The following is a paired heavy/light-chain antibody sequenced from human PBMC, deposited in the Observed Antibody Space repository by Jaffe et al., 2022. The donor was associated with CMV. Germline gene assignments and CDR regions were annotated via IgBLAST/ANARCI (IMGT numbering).Heavy chain of an antibody. CDR2: ISGSGGST. Sequence: EVQLLESGGGLVQPGGSLRLSCASSGFTFSNYGMTWVRQAPGKGLEWVSAISGSGGSTYYADSVKGRFTISRDNSKNTLYLQMNSLRAEDTAVYYCAKDRDYYDSSGLGIWGQGTLVTVSS. V-gene: IGHV3-23*01. CDR1: GFTFSNYG. J-gene: IGHJ4*02. CDR3: AKDRDYYDSSGLGI. D-gene: IGHD3-22*01.
Light chain of an antibody. CDR1: QSISSY. V-gene: IGKV1-39*01. Sequence: DIQMTQSPSSLSASVGDRVTITCRASQSISSYLNWYQQKPGKAPKLLIYAASSLQSGVPSRFSGSGSGTDFTLTISSLQPEDFATYYCQQTYSTPRTFGQGTKVEIK. CDR3: QQTYSTPRT. CDR2: AAS. J-gene: IGKJ1*01.